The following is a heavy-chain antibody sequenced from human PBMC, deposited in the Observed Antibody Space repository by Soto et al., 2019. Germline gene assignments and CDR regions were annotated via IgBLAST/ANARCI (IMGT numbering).Heavy chain of an antibody. Sequence: ASVKVSCKASGGTFSSYAISWVRQAPGQGLEWMGGIIPIFGTANYAQKFQGRVTITADESTSTAYMELSSLRSEDTAVYYCARETSIAARPGDYYYGMDVWGQGTTVTVSS. J-gene: IGHJ6*02. CDR3: ARETSIAARPGDYYYGMDV. V-gene: IGHV1-69*13. D-gene: IGHD6-6*01. CDR2: IIPIFGTA. CDR1: GGTFSSYA.